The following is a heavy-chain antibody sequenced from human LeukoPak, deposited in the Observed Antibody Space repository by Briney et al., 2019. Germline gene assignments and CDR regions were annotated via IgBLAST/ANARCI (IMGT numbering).Heavy chain of an antibody. CDR3: ARLGGSSWHFDAFDI. CDR2: IYTSGST. V-gene: IGHV4-4*09. Sequence: KPSETLSLTCTVSGGSISSYYWSWIRQPPGKGLEWIGYIYTSGSTNYNPSLKTRVTISVDTSKNQFSLKLSSVTAADTAVYYCARLGGSSWHFDAFDIWGQGTMVTVSS. D-gene: IGHD6-13*01. J-gene: IGHJ3*02. CDR1: GGSISSYY.